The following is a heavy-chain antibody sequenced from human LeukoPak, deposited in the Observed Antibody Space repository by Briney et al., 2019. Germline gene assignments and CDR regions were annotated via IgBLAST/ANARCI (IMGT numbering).Heavy chain of an antibody. CDR3: ARVFRSSWSPNLFDP. V-gene: IGHV6-1*01. D-gene: IGHD6-13*01. CDR1: GETASSIRAT. CDR2: TYYRSKWYN. Sequence: SQTLSLTCALSGETASSIRATSSGIRQSPSRGLEWLGRTYYRSKWYNDYAVSVKSRITINPDTSKHQFSLQLNSVTPEDTAVYHCARVFRSSWSPNLFDPWGQGTLVTVSS. J-gene: IGHJ5*02.